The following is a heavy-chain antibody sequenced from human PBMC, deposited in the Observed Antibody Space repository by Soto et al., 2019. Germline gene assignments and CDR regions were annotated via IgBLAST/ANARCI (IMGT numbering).Heavy chain of an antibody. CDR1: GGSISSYY. Sequence: SETLSLTCTVSGGSISSYYWSWIRQPPGKGLEWIGYIYYSGSTNYNPSLKSRVTISVDTSKNQFSLKLSSVTAADTAVYYCARGVEMATPFAYWGQGTLVTVSS. D-gene: IGHD5-12*01. CDR2: IYYSGST. CDR3: ARGVEMATPFAY. V-gene: IGHV4-59*01. J-gene: IGHJ4*02.